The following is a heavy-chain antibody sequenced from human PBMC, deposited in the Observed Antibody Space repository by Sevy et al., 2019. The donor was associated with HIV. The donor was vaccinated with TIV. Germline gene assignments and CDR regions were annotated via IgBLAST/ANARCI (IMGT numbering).Heavy chain of an antibody. J-gene: IGHJ4*02. CDR3: ARLYSGSFDY. D-gene: IGHD5-12*01. CDR1: AASFSGYY. V-gene: IGHV4-34*01. CDR2: INHSGST. Sequence: SETLSLTCAVYAASFSGYYWSWIRQPPGKGLEWIGEINHSGSTNYNPSLKSRVTISVDTSKNQFSLKLSSVTAADTAVYYCARLYSGSFDYWGQGTLVTVSS.